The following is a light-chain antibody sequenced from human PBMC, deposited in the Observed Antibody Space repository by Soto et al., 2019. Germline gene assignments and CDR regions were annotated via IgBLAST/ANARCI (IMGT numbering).Light chain of an antibody. CDR3: AAWDDSLSGWV. Sequence: QSVLTQPPSVSGAPGQRVTISCTASGSNIGTGYDVHWYQQLPGTAPKLLIYRNNQRPSGVPDRFSGSKSGTSASLAISGLRSEDEADYYCAAWDDSLSGWVFGGGTKLTVL. CDR2: RNN. J-gene: IGLJ3*02. CDR1: GSNIGTGYD. V-gene: IGLV1-47*01.